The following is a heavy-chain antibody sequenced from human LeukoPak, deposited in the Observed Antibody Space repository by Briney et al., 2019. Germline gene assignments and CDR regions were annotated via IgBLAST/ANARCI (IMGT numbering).Heavy chain of an antibody. CDR3: AKGRVSSGWYVFDY. Sequence: GGSLRLSCAASGFTFSNAWMSWVRQAPGKGLEWVGRIKSKTDGGTTDYAAPVKGRFTISRDDSKNTLYLQMNSLRAEDTAVYYCAKGRVSSGWYVFDYWGQGTLVTVSS. CDR2: IKSKTDGGTT. CDR1: GFTFSNAW. D-gene: IGHD6-19*01. V-gene: IGHV3-15*01. J-gene: IGHJ4*02.